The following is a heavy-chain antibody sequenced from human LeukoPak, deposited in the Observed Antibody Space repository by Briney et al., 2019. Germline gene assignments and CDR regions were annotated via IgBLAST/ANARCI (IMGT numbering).Heavy chain of an antibody. CDR2: IYYSGST. CDR1: GGSISSSSYY. J-gene: IGHJ4*02. CDR3: ARQSITMVRGVDY. D-gene: IGHD3-10*01. Sequence: SETLSLTCTVSGGSISSSSYYWGWTRQPPGKGLEWIGSIYYSGSTYYNPSLKSRVTISVDTSKNQFSLKLSSVTAADTAVYYCARQSITMVRGVDYWGQGTLVTVSS. V-gene: IGHV4-39*01.